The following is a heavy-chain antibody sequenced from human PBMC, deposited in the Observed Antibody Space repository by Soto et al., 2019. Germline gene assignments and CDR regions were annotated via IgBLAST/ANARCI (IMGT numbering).Heavy chain of an antibody. D-gene: IGHD3-3*01. Sequence: GGSLRLSCSASGFTLSTYGMHWVRQAPGKGLEWVAGISYDGSNRDYADSVKGRFTISRDNSKNTLYLQMNSLRAEDTAVYYCARDLDYPGVFDYWGQGTLFTVSS. CDR2: ISYDGSNR. CDR3: ARDLDYPGVFDY. CDR1: GFTLSTYG. J-gene: IGHJ4*02. V-gene: IGHV3-30-3*01.